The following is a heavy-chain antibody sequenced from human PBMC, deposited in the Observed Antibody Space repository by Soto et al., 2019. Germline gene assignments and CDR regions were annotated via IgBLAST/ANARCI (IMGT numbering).Heavy chain of an antibody. D-gene: IGHD3-22*01. CDR1: GFTFSSYA. CDR3: ARHTTMVTPDYYYGMDV. V-gene: IGHV3-23*01. CDR2: ISGSGGST. Sequence: LRLSCAASGFTFSSYAMSWVRQAPGKGLEWVSAISGSGGSTYYADSVKGRFTISRDNSKNTLYLQMNSLRAEDTAVYYCARHTTMVTPDYYYGMDVWGQGTTVTVSS. J-gene: IGHJ6*02.